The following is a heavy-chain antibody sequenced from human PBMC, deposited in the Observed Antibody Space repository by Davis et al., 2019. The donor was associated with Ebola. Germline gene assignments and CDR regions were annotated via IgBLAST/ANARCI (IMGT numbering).Heavy chain of an antibody. CDR2: IDPSDSYS. CDR1: GYSFTSYW. J-gene: IGHJ4*02. Sequence: GESLKISCKGSGYSFTSYWIAWVRQKPGKGLEWMGRIDPSDSYSNYSPSFQGHVVISIDKSMSTAYLQWSSLRTSDTAIYYCARADFLAAAGYYFDSWGQGTLVTVSS. CDR3: ARADFLAAAGYYFDS. D-gene: IGHD6-13*01. V-gene: IGHV5-10-1*01.